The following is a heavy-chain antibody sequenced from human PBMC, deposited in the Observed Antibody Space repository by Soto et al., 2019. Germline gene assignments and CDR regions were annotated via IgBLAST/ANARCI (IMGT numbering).Heavy chain of an antibody. Sequence: ASETLSLTCTVSGGSISSGDYYWSWIRQHPGKGLEWIGYIYYSGSTYYNPSLKSRVTISVDTSKNQFSLKLSSVTAADTAVYYCARISAGFRYDFWSAYGPQYGMDVWGQGTTVTVSS. D-gene: IGHD3-3*01. CDR1: GGSISSGDYY. CDR2: IYYSGST. CDR3: ARISAGFRYDFWSAYGPQYGMDV. V-gene: IGHV4-31*03. J-gene: IGHJ6*02.